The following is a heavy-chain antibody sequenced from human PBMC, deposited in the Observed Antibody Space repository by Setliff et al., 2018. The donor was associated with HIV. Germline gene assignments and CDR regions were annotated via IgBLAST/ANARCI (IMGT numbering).Heavy chain of an antibody. CDR3: ASLNGSESPYIYYYYMDV. D-gene: IGHD3-10*01. Sequence: SETLSLTCTVSGGSISTSRYYWGWIRQPPGKGLEWIGSINYRGNTYYNPSLTSRAAIFVDTSKNQISLKLSSVTAADTAVYYCASLNGSESPYIYYYYMDVWGKGTTVTAP. CDR1: GGSISTSRYY. V-gene: IGHV4-39*01. J-gene: IGHJ6*03. CDR2: INYRGNT.